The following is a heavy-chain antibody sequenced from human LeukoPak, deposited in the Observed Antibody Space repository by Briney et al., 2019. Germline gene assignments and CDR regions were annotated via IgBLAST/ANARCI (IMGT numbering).Heavy chain of an antibody. CDR3: AREGVVITPSSTPNQDAFDI. D-gene: IGHD3-22*01. Sequence: SVKVSCKASGGTFSSYAISWVRQAPGQGLEWMGGIIPIFGTANYAQKFQGRVTITADESTSTAYMELSSLRSEDTAVYYCAREGVVITPSSTPNQDAFDIWGQGTMVTVSS. CDR1: GGTFSSYA. V-gene: IGHV1-69*01. CDR2: IIPIFGTA. J-gene: IGHJ3*02.